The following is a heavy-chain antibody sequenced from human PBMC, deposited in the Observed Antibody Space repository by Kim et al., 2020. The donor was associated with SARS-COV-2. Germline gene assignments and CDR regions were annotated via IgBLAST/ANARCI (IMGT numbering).Heavy chain of an antibody. CDR3: AREFRRRSTYFDF. J-gene: IGHJ4*02. D-gene: IGHD3-16*02. Sequence: YYHPSLKSRVTISIDTSKDQFSLTLNSVTAADTAFYYCAREFRRRSTYFDFWSPGILVTVSS. V-gene: IGHV4-39*07.